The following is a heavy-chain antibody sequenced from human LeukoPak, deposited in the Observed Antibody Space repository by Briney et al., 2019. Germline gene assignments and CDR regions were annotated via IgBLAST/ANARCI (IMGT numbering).Heavy chain of an antibody. J-gene: IGHJ4*02. Sequence: PGGSLRLSCAASRFTLSTYWMSWVRQAPGKGLEWVSSISSSSSYIYYADSVKGRFTISRDNAKNSLYLQMNSLRAEDTAVYYCARDRPRGYSNGCSDYWGQGTLVTVSS. CDR2: ISSSSSYI. CDR3: ARDRPRGYSNGCSDY. V-gene: IGHV3-21*01. D-gene: IGHD6-19*01. CDR1: RFTLSTYW.